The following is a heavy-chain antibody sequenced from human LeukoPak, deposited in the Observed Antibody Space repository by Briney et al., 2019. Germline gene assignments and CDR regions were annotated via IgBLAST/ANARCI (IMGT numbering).Heavy chain of an antibody. V-gene: IGHV4-59*04. J-gene: IGHJ5*02. D-gene: IGHD2-15*01. CDR1: GGSISSYY. CDR2: IYYSGST. Sequence: SETLSLTCTVSGGSISSYYWSWIRQPPGKGLEWIGYIYYSGSTYYNPSLKSRVTMSVDTSKNQFSLKLSSVTAVDTAVYYCARNTLGCSGGSCYSGWFDPWGQGTLVTVSS. CDR3: ARNTLGCSGGSCYSGWFDP.